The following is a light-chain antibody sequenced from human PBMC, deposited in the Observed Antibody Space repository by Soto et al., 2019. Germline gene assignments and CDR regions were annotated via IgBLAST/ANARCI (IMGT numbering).Light chain of an antibody. V-gene: IGLV2-14*01. J-gene: IGLJ3*02. CDR1: SSDVGGYNY. CDR3: ISSTTSNARV. Sequence: QSALTQPASVSGSPGQSITISCTGTSSDVGGYNYVSWYQQHPGKAPKLMMYEVSNRPSGVSNRFSGSKSGNTASLTISGLQAEDEADYYCISSTTSNARVFGGGTEPTAL. CDR2: EVS.